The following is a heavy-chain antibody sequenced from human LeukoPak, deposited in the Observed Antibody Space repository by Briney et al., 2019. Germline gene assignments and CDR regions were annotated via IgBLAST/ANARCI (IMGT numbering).Heavy chain of an antibody. D-gene: IGHD2-2*01. CDR3: ARVVVVPEGTFDY. CDR1: GFTFSDYY. CDR2: ISSSGSTI. V-gene: IGHV3-11*01. Sequence: GGSLRLSCAASGFTFSDYYMSWIRQAPGKGLEWVSYISSSGSTIYYADSVKGRFTISRDNAKNSLYLQTNSLRAEDTVVYYCARVVVVPEGTFDYWAQGTLVTVSS. J-gene: IGHJ4*02.